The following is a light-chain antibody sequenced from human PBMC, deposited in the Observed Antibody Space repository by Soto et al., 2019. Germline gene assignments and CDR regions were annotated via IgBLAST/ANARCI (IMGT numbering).Light chain of an antibody. Sequence: SVLTQPPSASGTPGQWLTISCSGSTSNIGSNYVYWYQQLPGTAPRLLIYRNNGRPSGVPDRFSASKSGTSASLAISGLRSEDEADYYCATWDDSLSGVLFGGGTKLTVL. V-gene: IGLV1-47*01. CDR1: TSNIGSNY. CDR2: RNN. CDR3: ATWDDSLSGVL. J-gene: IGLJ2*01.